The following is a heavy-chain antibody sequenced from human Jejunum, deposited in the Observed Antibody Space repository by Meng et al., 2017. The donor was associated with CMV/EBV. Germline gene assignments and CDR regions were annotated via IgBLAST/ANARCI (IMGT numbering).Heavy chain of an antibody. J-gene: IGHJ4*02. CDR2: IIPIFGKT. D-gene: IGHD6-19*01. V-gene: IGHV1-69*05. CDR3: ARDSLSESFDY. CDR1: GGMFRKCN. Sequence: SCKASGGMFRKCNIGWVRQAPGQGLRWVGGIIPIFGKTHYAQKFQGRVTITTDESTTTAYVELSSLTSEDTAVYYCARDSLSESFDYWGQGTLVTVSS.